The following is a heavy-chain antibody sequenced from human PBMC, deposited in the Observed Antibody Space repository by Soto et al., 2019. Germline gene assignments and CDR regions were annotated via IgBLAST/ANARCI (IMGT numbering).Heavy chain of an antibody. CDR1: GGSISSYY. CDR3: ARLLLSGYYKGELDY. J-gene: IGHJ4*02. D-gene: IGHD3-9*01. CDR2: ISYSGST. Sequence: SETLSLTCTVSGGSISSYYWSWIRQSPGKRLEWIGYISYSGSTNYNPSLKSRVTISARTSRNQFSLKLNSVTAADTAVYYCARLLLSGYYKGELDYWGPGTLVTVSS. V-gene: IGHV4-59*08.